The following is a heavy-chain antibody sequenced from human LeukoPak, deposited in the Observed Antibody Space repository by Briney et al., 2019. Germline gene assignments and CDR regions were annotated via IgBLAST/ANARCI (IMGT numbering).Heavy chain of an antibody. Sequence: PGRSLRLSCAASGFTFSSYGMQWVRQAPGKGLEWVAVISYDGSNKYYADSVKGRFTISRDNSKNTLYLQMNSLRAEDTAVYYCAKEDSKIAVAGFYYYYYGMDVWGQGTTVTVSS. CDR1: GFTFSSYG. CDR2: ISYDGSNK. D-gene: IGHD6-19*01. V-gene: IGHV3-30*18. J-gene: IGHJ6*02. CDR3: AKEDSKIAVAGFYYYYYGMDV.